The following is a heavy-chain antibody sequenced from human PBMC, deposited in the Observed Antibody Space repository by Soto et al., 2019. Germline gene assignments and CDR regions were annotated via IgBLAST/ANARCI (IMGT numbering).Heavy chain of an antibody. V-gene: IGHV3-30*18. Sequence: PGGSLRLSCAASGFTFSSYGMHWVRQAPGKGLEWVAVISYDGSNKYYADSVRGRFTISRDNSKNTLYLQMNSLRAEDTAVYYCAKDRRVGPRRVGYYYGMDVWGQGTTVTVSS. CDR3: AKDRRVGPRRVGYYYGMDV. J-gene: IGHJ6*02. D-gene: IGHD2-15*01. CDR1: GFTFSSYG. CDR2: ISYDGSNK.